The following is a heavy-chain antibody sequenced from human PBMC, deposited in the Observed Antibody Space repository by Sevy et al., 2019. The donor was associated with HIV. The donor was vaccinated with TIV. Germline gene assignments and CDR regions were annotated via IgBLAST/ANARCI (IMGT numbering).Heavy chain of an antibody. J-gene: IGHJ3*02. CDR1: GGTFSSYA. CDR3: ASTDYYDSSGYYLYAFDI. V-gene: IGHV1-69*13. D-gene: IGHD3-22*01. Sequence: ASVKVSCKASGGTFSSYAISWVRQAPGQGLEWMGGIIPIFGTTNYAQKFQGRVWITADESTSTAYMELSSLRSEDTAVYYCASTDYYDSSGYYLYAFDIWGHGTMVTVSS. CDR2: IIPIFGTT.